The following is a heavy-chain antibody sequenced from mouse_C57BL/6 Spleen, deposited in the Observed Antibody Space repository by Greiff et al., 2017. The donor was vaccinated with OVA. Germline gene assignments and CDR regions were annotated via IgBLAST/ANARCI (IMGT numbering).Heavy chain of an antibody. J-gene: IGHJ2*01. CDR2: ISSGSSTI. CDR3: AREGY. Sequence: EVQLVESGGGLVKPGGSLKLSCAASGFTFSDYGMHWVRQAPEKGLEWVAYISSGSSTIYYADTVKGRFTISRDNAKNTRFLQMTSLRSEDTAMYYCAREGYWGQGTTLTVSS. V-gene: IGHV5-17*01. CDR1: GFTFSDYG.